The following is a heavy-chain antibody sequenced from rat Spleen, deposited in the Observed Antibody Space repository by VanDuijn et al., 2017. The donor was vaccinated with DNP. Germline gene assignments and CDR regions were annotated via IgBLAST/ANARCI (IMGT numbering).Heavy chain of an antibody. CDR1: GFTFSYYW. J-gene: IGHJ2*01. D-gene: IGHD1-1*01. V-gene: IGHV5-31*01. CDR3: ARGDYDSGDSYFDY. Sequence: EVQLVESGGDLVQPGRSLKLSCAASGFTFSYYWMAWIRQVPGKGLEWIASITGGSGITSYPDSVKGRFTISRDNAESSLYLQMNSLKSEDTATYYCARGDYDSGDSYFDYWGQGVMVTVSS. CDR2: ITGGSGIT.